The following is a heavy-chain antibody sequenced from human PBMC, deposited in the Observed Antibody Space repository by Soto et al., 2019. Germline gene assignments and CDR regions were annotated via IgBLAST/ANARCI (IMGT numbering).Heavy chain of an antibody. Sequence: PGGSLRLSCEASGFTFSRVSVNWVRQVPGKGLEWVASTSSGSSDTWYADSVKGRFIISRDNAQNSLFLQMNTLRPEDTAMYYCARVAYWGPGTQVTVSS. CDR3: ARVAY. CDR1: GFTFSRVS. J-gene: IGHJ4*02. CDR2: TSSGSSDT. V-gene: IGHV3-21*01.